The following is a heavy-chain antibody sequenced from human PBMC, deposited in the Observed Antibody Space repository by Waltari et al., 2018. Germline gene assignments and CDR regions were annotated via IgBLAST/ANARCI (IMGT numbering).Heavy chain of an antibody. J-gene: IGHJ4*02. V-gene: IGHV4-34*02. Sequence: VQLQQWGAGLVKPSETLSLTCAVYGGSSSGYYWSWFRQPPGKGLEWIGEINQAGNTNYNPSLKSRVTISVETSKSQFSLRLDSVTAADTALCYCARGIDYWGQGTLVTVS. CDR2: INQAGNT. CDR3: ARGIDY. CDR1: GGSSSGYY.